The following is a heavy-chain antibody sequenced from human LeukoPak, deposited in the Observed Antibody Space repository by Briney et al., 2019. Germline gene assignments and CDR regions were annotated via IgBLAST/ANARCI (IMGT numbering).Heavy chain of an antibody. CDR3: ARETPDSSGWD. CDR2: ISSSSSYI. Sequence: GGSLRLSCAASGFTFSSYSMNWVRQAPGKGLEWVSSISSSSSYIYYADSVKGRFTISRDNAKNSLYLQMNSLRVEDTVIYYCARETPDSSGWDWGQGTLVTVSS. D-gene: IGHD6-19*01. CDR1: GFTFSSYS. J-gene: IGHJ4*02. V-gene: IGHV3-21*01.